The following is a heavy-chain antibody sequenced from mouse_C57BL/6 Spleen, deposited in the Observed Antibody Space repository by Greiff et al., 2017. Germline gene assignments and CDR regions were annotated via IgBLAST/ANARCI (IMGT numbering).Heavy chain of an antibody. Sequence: DVMLVESGGGLVKPGGSLKLCCAASGFTFSDYGMHWVRQAPEKGLEWVAYISSGSSTIYYADTVKGRFTISRDNAKNTLFLQMTSLRSEDTAMYYCARYYSNPSYAMDYWGQGTSVTVSS. CDR2: ISSGSSTI. D-gene: IGHD2-5*01. CDR3: ARYYSNPSYAMDY. V-gene: IGHV5-17*01. CDR1: GFTFSDYG. J-gene: IGHJ4*01.